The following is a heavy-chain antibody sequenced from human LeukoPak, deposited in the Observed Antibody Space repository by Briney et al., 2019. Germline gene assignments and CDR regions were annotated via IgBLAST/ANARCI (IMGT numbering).Heavy chain of an antibody. Sequence: SETLSLTCTVSGGSISSSSYYWGWIRQPPGKGLEWIGYIYYSGSTNYNPSLKSRVTISVDTSKNQFSLKLSSVTAADTAVYYCARRSIAAPGSNWFDPWGQGTLVTVSS. CDR2: IYYSGST. V-gene: IGHV4-61*05. D-gene: IGHD6-13*01. J-gene: IGHJ5*02. CDR3: ARRSIAAPGSNWFDP. CDR1: GGSISSSSYY.